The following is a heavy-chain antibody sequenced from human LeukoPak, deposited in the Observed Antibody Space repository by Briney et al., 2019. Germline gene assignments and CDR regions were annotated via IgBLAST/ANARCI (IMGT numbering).Heavy chain of an antibody. J-gene: IGHJ6*02. CDR3: AKDRISSPPLMGNMDV. Sequence: GGSLRLSCAASGFTFSSYAMSWVRQAPGKGLEWVSAISGSGGSTYYADSVKGRFTISRDNSKNTLYLQMNSLRAEDTAVYYCAKDRISSPPLMGNMDVWAQGTTVTVSS. CDR2: ISGSGGST. CDR1: GFTFSSYA. V-gene: IGHV3-23*01. D-gene: IGHD1-26*01.